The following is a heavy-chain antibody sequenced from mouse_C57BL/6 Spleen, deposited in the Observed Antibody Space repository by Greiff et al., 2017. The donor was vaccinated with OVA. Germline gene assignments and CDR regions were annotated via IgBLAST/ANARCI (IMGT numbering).Heavy chain of an antibody. J-gene: IGHJ4*01. CDR1: GYTFTDYY. Sequence: VKLVESGAELVRPGASVKLSCKASGYTFTDYYINWVKQRPGQGLEWIARIYPGSGNTYYNEKFKGKATLTAEKSSSTAYMQLSSLTSEDSAVYFCARSGDGYYAMDYWGQGTSVTVSS. D-gene: IGHD2-3*01. V-gene: IGHV1-76*01. CDR2: IYPGSGNT. CDR3: ARSGDGYYAMDY.